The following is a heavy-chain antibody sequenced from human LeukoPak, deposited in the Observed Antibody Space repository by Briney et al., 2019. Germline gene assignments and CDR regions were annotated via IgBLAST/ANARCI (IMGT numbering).Heavy chain of an antibody. J-gene: IGHJ4*02. V-gene: IGHV4-59*08. CDR3: ARYSGGWPYYFDF. CDR1: GGSISIYY. CDR2: ISDTGST. D-gene: IGHD6-19*01. Sequence: MPSENLSLTCTVSGGSISIYYWSWIRQSPGKGLEWIGYISDTGSTNYKPSLKSRVAISLDTSKNQFSLQLSSVTAADTAVYFCARYSGGWPYYFDFWGRATLVTVSS.